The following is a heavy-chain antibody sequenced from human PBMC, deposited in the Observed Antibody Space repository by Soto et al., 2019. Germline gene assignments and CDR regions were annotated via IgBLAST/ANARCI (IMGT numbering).Heavy chain of an antibody. J-gene: IGHJ2*01. Sequence: QVQLQQWGAGPLRPLGTLSLTCGVSGGSFSGYYWAWIRQSPGKGLEWIGEINDRGSINYNPSLKSRVSISVDTSKYHYSLNLRSVTAADTAVYYCARESHDILTGPPWVWYFDLWGRGTLVTVSS. CDR2: INDRGSI. CDR3: ARESHDILTGPPWVWYFDL. D-gene: IGHD3-9*01. CDR1: GGSFSGYY. V-gene: IGHV4-34*01.